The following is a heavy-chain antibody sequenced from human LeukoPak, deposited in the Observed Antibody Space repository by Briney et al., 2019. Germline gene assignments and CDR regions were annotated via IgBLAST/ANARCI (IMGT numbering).Heavy chain of an antibody. D-gene: IGHD3-22*01. CDR2: ISYDGSNK. CDR3: ARDGTYYYDSSGYYPIDY. CDR1: GFTFSSYS. Sequence: GGSLRLSCAASGFTFSSYSMNWVRQAPGKGLEWVAVISYDGSNKYYADTVKGRFTISRDNSKNTLYLQMNSLRAEDTAVYYCARDGTYYYDSSGYYPIDYWGQGTLVTVSS. V-gene: IGHV3-30*03. J-gene: IGHJ4*02.